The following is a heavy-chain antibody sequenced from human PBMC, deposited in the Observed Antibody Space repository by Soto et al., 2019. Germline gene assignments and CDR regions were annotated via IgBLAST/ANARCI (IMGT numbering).Heavy chain of an antibody. D-gene: IGHD6-6*01. Sequence: ASVKVSCKASGYTFTSYAMHWVRQAPGQRLEWMGWINAGNGNTKYSQKFQGRVTITRDTSASTVYMELSSLRSEDTAVYYCAREAEYSSSSVNDYWGQGTLVTVSS. CDR2: INAGNGNT. CDR1: GYTFTSYA. J-gene: IGHJ4*02. V-gene: IGHV1-3*01. CDR3: AREAEYSSSSVNDY.